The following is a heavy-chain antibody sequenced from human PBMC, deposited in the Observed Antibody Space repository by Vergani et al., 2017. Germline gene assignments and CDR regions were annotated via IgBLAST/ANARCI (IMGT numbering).Heavy chain of an antibody. J-gene: IGHJ5*02. CDR2: INPNSGCT. CDR3: ARDFSRDYVWGSYRYTANWFDP. V-gene: IGHV1-2*04. CDR1: GYTFTGYY. D-gene: IGHD3-16*02. Sequence: QVQLVQSGAEVKKPGASVKVSCKASGYTFTGYYMHWVRQAPGQGLEWMGWINPNSGCTNYAQKFQGWVTMTRDTSISTAYMELSRLRSDDTAVYYCARDFSRDYVWGSYRYTANWFDPWGQGTLVTVSS.